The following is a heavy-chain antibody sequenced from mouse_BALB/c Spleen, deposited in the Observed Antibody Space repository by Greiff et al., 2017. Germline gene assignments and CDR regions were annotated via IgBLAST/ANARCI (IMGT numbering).Heavy chain of an antibody. CDR3: ASGITTVVERYFDV. CDR1: GYTFSSYW. D-gene: IGHD1-1*01. J-gene: IGHJ1*01. Sequence: VQVVESGAELMKPGASVKISCKATGYTFSSYWIEWVKQRPGHGLEWIGEILPGSGSTNYNEKFKGKATFTADTSSNTAYMQLSSLTSEDSAVYYCASGITTVVERYFDVWGGGTPVTVS. CDR2: ILPGSGST. V-gene: IGHV1-9*01.